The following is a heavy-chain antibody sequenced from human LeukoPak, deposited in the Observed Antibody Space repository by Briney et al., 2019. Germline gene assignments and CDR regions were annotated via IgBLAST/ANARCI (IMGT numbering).Heavy chain of an antibody. J-gene: IGHJ4*02. V-gene: IGHV3-11*01. Sequence: GGSLRLSCTVSGFTLTDHYMSWFRPSPGRGLEWISWITSSGNTRDYADSVKGRFTISRDNTKNSVYLQMTSLRPDDTAVYYCARDPDYGDPYWGQGTLVTVSS. CDR3: ARDPDYGDPY. CDR2: ITSSGNTR. D-gene: IGHD4-17*01. CDR1: GFTLTDHY.